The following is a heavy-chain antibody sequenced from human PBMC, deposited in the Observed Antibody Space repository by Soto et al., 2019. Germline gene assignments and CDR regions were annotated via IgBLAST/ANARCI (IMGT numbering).Heavy chain of an antibody. J-gene: IGHJ3*01. Sequence: PGGSLRLSCATSGFTFTSYALHWVRQAPGKGLEWVALISYDGINKYYADSVKGRFTISGDNSKSTMYLQMNSLRAEDTAVYYCARDYKTCPYNSCCLPQALDVWGQGTMVTVSS. CDR3: ARDYKTCPYNSCCLPQALDV. V-gene: IGHV3-30-3*01. CDR2: ISYDGINK. D-gene: IGHD6-19*01. CDR1: GFTFTSYA.